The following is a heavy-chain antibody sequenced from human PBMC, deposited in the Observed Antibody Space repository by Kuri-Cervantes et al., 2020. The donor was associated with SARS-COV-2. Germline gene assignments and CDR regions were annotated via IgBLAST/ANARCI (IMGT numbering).Heavy chain of an antibody. CDR2: ISYDGSNK. Sequence: LSLTCAASGFTFSSYSMSWVRQAPGKGLEWVAVISYDGSNKYYADSVKGRFTISRDNSKNTLYLQMNSLRDEDTAVYYCAREGSQFDPWGQGTLVTVSS. CDR3: AREGSQFDP. J-gene: IGHJ5*02. V-gene: IGHV3-30*12. CDR1: GFTFSSYS.